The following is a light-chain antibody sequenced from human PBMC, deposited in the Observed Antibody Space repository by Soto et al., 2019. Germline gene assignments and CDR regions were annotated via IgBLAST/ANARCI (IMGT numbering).Light chain of an antibody. CDR2: DVS. V-gene: IGLV2-14*01. Sequence: QSVLTQPASVSGSPGHSITISCTGTSSDVGAYNYVSWYQQHPGKGPKLMIYDVSNRPSGVSDRFSGSKSGNTASLTISGLQAEDEAEYYCSSYTSSNSYVFGTGTKVTVL. CDR3: SSYTSSNSYV. J-gene: IGLJ1*01. CDR1: SSDVGAYNY.